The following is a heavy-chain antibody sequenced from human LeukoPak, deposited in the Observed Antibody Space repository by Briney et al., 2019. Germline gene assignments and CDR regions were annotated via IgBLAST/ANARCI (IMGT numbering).Heavy chain of an antibody. D-gene: IGHD1-26*01. CDR1: GYTFSGYF. V-gene: IGHV1-2*02. CDR2: IYPNSGGT. CDR3: ARFSGSFNFDY. Sequence: ASVKVSCKASGYTFSGYFMHWVRQAPGQGLEWMGWIYPNSGGTKYAQKFQGRVTMTRDTSISTIYMELSSLRSDDTAVYYCARFSGSFNFDYWGQGTLVTVPS. J-gene: IGHJ4*02.